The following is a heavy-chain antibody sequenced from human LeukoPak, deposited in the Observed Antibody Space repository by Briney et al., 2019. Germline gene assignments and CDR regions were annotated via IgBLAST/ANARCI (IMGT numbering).Heavy chain of an antibody. V-gene: IGHV4-59*01. CDR1: GGSIRSYY. Sequence: PSETLSLTCTVSGGSIRSYYWSWIRQPPGKGLEWIGYIYFSGSTSYDPSLKSRVTISVDRSKNQFSLKLSSVAAADTAVYYCARSYDTNFDYWGQGTLVTVSS. CDR3: ARSYDTNFDY. D-gene: IGHD3-3*01. J-gene: IGHJ4*02. CDR2: IYFSGST.